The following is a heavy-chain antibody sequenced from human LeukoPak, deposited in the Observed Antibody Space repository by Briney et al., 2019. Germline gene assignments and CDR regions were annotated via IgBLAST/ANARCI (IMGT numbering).Heavy chain of an antibody. V-gene: IGHV3-23*01. CDR2: TSGSGSST. D-gene: IGHD3-16*01. CDR3: ARDGRLRQPLYYGMDV. Sequence: PGGSLRLSYAASGFTFTNYGMSWVRQAPGKGLEWVSATSGSGSSTYYAASVKGRFTISRDNSKNTLYLQMNSLRAEDTAVYYCARDGRLRQPLYYGMDVWGQGTTVTVSS. CDR1: GFTFTNYG. J-gene: IGHJ6*02.